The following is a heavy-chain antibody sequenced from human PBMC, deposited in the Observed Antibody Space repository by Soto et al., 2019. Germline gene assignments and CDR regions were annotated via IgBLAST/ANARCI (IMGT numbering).Heavy chain of an antibody. Sequence: SETLSLTCTVSGGSISSSTYYWGWIRQPPGKGLEWIGSIYYSGGSYYNPSLKSRVTISVDTSKNQFSLKLSSVTAADTAVYYCASQATGWYPDYWGQGTLVTVSS. V-gene: IGHV4-39*01. CDR1: GGSISSSTYY. CDR3: ASQATGWYPDY. D-gene: IGHD6-19*01. J-gene: IGHJ4*02. CDR2: IYYSGGS.